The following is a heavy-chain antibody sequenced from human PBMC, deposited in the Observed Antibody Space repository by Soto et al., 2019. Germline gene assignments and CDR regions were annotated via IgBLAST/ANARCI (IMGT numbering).Heavy chain of an antibody. CDR1: GFTFSSYA. CDR3: AKKAYCGGDCYYYYFDY. V-gene: IGHV3-23*01. Sequence: GGSLRLSCAASGFTFSSYAMIWVRQAPGKGLEWVSAISGSGGSTYYADSVKGRFTISRDNSKNTLYLQMNSLRAEDTAVYYCAKKAYCGGDCYYYYFDYWGQGTLVTVSS. J-gene: IGHJ4*02. CDR2: ISGSGGST. D-gene: IGHD2-21*02.